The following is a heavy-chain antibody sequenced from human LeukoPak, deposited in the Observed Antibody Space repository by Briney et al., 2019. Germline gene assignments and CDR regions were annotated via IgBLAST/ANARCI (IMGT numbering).Heavy chain of an antibody. V-gene: IGHV3-74*01. CDR2: INSDGSST. Sequence: GGSLRLSCAASGFTFSSYWMHWVRQAPGKGLVWVSRINSDGSSTSYADSVKGRFTISRDNAKNTLYLQMNSLRAEDTAAYYCARGPRYCSGGSCYCFYWGQGTLVTVSS. J-gene: IGHJ4*02. D-gene: IGHD2-15*01. CDR1: GFTFSSYW. CDR3: ARGPRYCSGGSCYCFY.